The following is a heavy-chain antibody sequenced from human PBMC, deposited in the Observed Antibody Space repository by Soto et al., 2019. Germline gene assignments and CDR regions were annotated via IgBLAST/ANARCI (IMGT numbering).Heavy chain of an antibody. J-gene: IGHJ4*02. D-gene: IGHD3-10*01. V-gene: IGHV4-39*01. CDR2: IYYSVST. Sequence: QLQLQESGPGLVKPSETLSLTCTVSGGSISSSSYYWGWIRQPPGKGLAWIGSIYYSVSTYYNPSLQSRVTIYVDTSKNQFSLKLSSVTAADTAVYYCARLWFGDLNYYEYWGQGTLVTVSS. CDR1: GGSISSSSYY. CDR3: ARLWFGDLNYYEY.